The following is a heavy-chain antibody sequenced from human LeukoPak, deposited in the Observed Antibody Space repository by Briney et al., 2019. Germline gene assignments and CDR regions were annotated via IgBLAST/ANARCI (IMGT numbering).Heavy chain of an antibody. CDR1: GFTVSSNS. V-gene: IGHV3-53*01. CDR2: IYSDNT. J-gene: IGHJ4*02. Sequence: GGSLRLSCTVSGFTVSSNSMSWVRQAPGKGLEWVSFIYSDNTHYSDSVKGRFTISRDNSKNTLYLQMNSLRDEDTAVYYCARRAGAYSHPYDYWGQGTLVTVSS. CDR3: ARRAGAYSHPYDY. D-gene: IGHD4/OR15-4a*01.